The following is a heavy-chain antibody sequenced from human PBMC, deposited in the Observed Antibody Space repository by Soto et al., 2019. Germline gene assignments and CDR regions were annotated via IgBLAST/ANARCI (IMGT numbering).Heavy chain of an antibody. CDR3: ARQPEVGLYYYYGMDV. J-gene: IGHJ6*02. V-gene: IGHV3-21*01. D-gene: IGHD1-26*01. Sequence: GGSLRLSCAASGFTFSSYSMNWVRQAPGKGLEWVSSISSSSSYIYYADSVKGRFTISRDNAKNSLYLQMNSLRAEDTAVYYCARQPEVGLYYYYGMDVWGQGTTVTVSS. CDR1: GFTFSSYS. CDR2: ISSSSSYI.